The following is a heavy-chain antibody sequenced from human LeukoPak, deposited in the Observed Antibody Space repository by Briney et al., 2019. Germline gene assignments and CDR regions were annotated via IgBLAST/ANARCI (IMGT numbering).Heavy chain of an antibody. J-gene: IGHJ4*02. CDR3: ARGYSGVVPAARPDF. CDR1: GYTFTTYA. V-gene: IGHV1-3*01. Sequence: GASVKVSCKASGYTFTTYAIHWVRQAPGQGLQWMGWISVGDGNTNYSQKFQGRVTLTRDTSASTAYMELTSLISEDTAVYYCARGYSGVVPAARPDFWGQGTPVTVSS. CDR2: ISVGDGNT. D-gene: IGHD2-2*01.